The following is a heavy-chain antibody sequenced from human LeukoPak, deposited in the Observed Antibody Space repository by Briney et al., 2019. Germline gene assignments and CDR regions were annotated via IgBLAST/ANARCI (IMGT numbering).Heavy chain of an antibody. CDR1: GFTFSSYG. D-gene: IGHD3-10*01. V-gene: IGHV3-30*02. CDR2: IRYDGSNK. Sequence: GGSLRLSCAASGFTFSSYGMHWVRQAPGKGLEWVAFIRYDGSNKYYADSVKGRFTISRDNSKNTLYLQMNSLRAEDTAVYHCAKSVPTMVRGYFDYWGQGTLVTVSS. CDR3: AKSVPTMVRGYFDY. J-gene: IGHJ4*02.